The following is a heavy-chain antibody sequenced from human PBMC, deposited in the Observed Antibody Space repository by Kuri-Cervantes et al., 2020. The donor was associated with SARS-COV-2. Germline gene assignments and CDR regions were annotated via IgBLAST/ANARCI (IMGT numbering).Heavy chain of an antibody. Sequence: GESLKISCAASGFIVSSSYMSWVRQPPGKGLEWVSIIYADGGTYNADTVMGQFTISRDISKNTVFLQMNRLRPEDTAVYYCSRSCTYARCSECFQHWGQGTLVTVSS. CDR3: SRSCTYARCSECFQH. D-gene: IGHD2-8*01. CDR1: GFIVSSSY. V-gene: IGHV3-66*02. J-gene: IGHJ1*01. CDR2: IYADGGT.